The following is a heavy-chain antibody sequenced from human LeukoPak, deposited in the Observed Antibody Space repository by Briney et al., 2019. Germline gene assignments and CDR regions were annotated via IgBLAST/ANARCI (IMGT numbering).Heavy chain of an antibody. CDR3: AKSRPYCSGGSCYSDGMDV. D-gene: IGHD2-15*01. CDR2: ISYDGSKK. J-gene: IGHJ6*02. Sequence: GGSLRLSCAASGFTFSSYAMNWVRQAPGKGLEWVAAISYDGSKKYYADSVKGRFTISRDNFKNTLYVQMNSLRTEDTAVYYCAKSRPYCSGGSCYSDGMDVWGQGTTVTVSS. CDR1: GFTFSSYA. V-gene: IGHV3-30-3*02.